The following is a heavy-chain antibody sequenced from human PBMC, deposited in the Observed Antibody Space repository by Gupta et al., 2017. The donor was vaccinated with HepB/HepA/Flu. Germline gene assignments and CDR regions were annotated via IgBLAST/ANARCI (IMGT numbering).Heavy chain of an antibody. D-gene: IGHD1-26*01. Sequence: EVQLVESGGGLVKPGGSLRLSCAASGFTFISYSINWVRQAPGKGLEWVSSINPSSNYIYYADSVKGRFTISRDNAKNSVYLQMNSLRAEDTAVYYCARLVGASGRPPYYFDYWGQGTPVTVSS. V-gene: IGHV3-21*02. CDR3: ARLVGASGRPPYYFDY. CDR1: GFTFISYS. CDR2: INPSSNYI. J-gene: IGHJ4*02.